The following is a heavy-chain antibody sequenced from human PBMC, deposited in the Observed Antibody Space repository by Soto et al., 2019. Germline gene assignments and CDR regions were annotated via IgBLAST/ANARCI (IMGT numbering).Heavy chain of an antibody. D-gene: IGHD1-26*01. V-gene: IGHV1-69*01. CDR2: IIPIFGTT. Sequence: QVQLVQSGAEVKKPGSSVKVSCKASGGTFNTYVITWVRQAPGQGLEWMGGIIPIFGTTNYAQKFQGRVTITADESTSTAYMALSSLRSDDTAVYYCARVWEGSIDFWCQGTRVTVSS. CDR3: ARVWEGSIDF. CDR1: GGTFNTYV. J-gene: IGHJ4*02.